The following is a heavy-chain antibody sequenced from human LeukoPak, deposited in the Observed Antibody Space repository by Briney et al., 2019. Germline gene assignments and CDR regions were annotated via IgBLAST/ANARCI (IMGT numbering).Heavy chain of an antibody. Sequence: GGSLGLSCAASAFTFSTYGITWVRQAPGKGLEWVSTISATGGSTYYADSVKGRFTISRDNSKDTLYLQMNSLRAEDTAVYFCAKGGYSSGWRNFFDYWGQGTLVTVS. J-gene: IGHJ4*02. CDR2: ISATGGST. CDR3: AKGGYSSGWRNFFDY. D-gene: IGHD6-19*01. V-gene: IGHV3-23*01. CDR1: AFTFSTYG.